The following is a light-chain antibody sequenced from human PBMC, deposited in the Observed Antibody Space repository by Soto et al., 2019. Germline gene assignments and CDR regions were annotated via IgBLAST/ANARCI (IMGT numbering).Light chain of an antibody. CDR1: QDISNY. CDR2: DAA. Sequence: DIQMTQSPSSLSASVGDRVTITCQASQDISNYLNWYQQKAGKAPKLLIFDAANVETGVPSRFSESGSGTDFTFTIHSLQPEDAATYYCQQYEDLPLTFGGGTKVVIK. J-gene: IGKJ4*01. V-gene: IGKV1-33*01. CDR3: QQYEDLPLT.